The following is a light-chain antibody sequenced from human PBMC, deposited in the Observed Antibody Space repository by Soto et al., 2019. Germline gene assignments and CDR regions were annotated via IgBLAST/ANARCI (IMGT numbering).Light chain of an antibody. CDR1: SSDVGIHNF. Sequence: QSVLTQPASVSGSPGQSITISCTGTSSDVGIHNFVSWYQQRPGKAPKLMIFEVTKRPSGVSSRFSASKSGNTASLTISGVQAEDEADYYCCSYAGTTTWVFGGGTQLTVL. V-gene: IGLV2-23*02. CDR3: CSYAGTTTWV. J-gene: IGLJ2*01. CDR2: EVT.